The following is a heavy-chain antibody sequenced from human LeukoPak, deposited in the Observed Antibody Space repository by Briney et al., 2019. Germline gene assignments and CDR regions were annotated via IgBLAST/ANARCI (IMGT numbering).Heavy chain of an antibody. CDR1: GFTFSSYG. J-gene: IGHJ4*02. CDR2: IWYDGSNE. Sequence: PGGSLILSCAASGFTFSSYGMHWVRQAPGKGLEWVALIWYDGSNEDYADSVKGRFTISRDSSKNTLYLQLNSLRAEDTAVYYCAKDRGKASPGRYYFDYWGQGTLVTVSS. CDR3: AKDRGKASPGRYYFDY. D-gene: IGHD3-16*01. V-gene: IGHV3-33*06.